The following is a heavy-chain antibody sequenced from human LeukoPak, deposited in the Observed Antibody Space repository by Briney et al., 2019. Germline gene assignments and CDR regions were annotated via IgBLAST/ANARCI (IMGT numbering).Heavy chain of an antibody. CDR3: ARARNCGGDCYAFDY. CDR1: GGTFSSYA. V-gene: IGHV1-69*05. CDR2: IIPIFGTA. Sequence: GSSVKVSCKASGGTFSSYAISWVRQAPGQGLEWMGRIIPIFGTANYAQKFQGRVTITTDESTSTAYMELSSLRSEDTAVYYCARARNCGGDCYAFDYWGRGTLVTVSS. J-gene: IGHJ4*02. D-gene: IGHD2-21*02.